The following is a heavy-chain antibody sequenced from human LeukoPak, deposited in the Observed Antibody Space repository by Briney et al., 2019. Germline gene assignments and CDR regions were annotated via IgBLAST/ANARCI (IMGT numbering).Heavy chain of an antibody. D-gene: IGHD5-18*01. CDR1: GGSISSSSYS. V-gene: IGHV4-39*01. CDR2: IYYSGST. Sequence: SETLSLTCTVSGGSISSSSYSWGWIRQPPGKGLEWIGSIYYSGSTYYNPSLKSRVTISVDTSKNQFSLKLSSVTAADTAVYYCARLAYSYGYPDYYFDYWGQGTLVTVSS. J-gene: IGHJ4*02. CDR3: ARLAYSYGYPDYYFDY.